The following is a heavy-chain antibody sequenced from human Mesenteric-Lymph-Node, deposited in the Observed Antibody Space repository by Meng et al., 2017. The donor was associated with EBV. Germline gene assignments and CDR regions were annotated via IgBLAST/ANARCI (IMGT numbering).Heavy chain of an antibody. V-gene: IGHV3-21*01. Sequence: VQVVESGGGVFQPGRXXGLSCAVSGFTFSSYNMNWVRQAPGKGLEWVSSISSSSSYIYYADSVKGRFTISRDNAKNSLYLQMNSLRAEDTAVYYCARVISADGRLDYWGQGTLVTVSS. J-gene: IGHJ4*02. CDR3: ARVISADGRLDY. D-gene: IGHD3-10*01. CDR2: ISSSSSYI. CDR1: GFTFSSYN.